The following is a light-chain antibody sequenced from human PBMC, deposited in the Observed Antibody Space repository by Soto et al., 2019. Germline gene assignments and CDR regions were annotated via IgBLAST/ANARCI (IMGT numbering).Light chain of an antibody. CDR2: LVT. J-gene: IGLJ1*01. CDR3: ISYTTTNTYV. Sequence: QSVLTQPAAVSASPGQSITISWTGTSSDVGGHNFVSWYQHHPGKAPRLIIFLVTNRPSGVSNRFSASKSGSTASLTISGLQAEDEADYYCISYTTTNTYVFGTGTKVTVL. V-gene: IGLV2-14*01. CDR1: SSDVGGHNF.